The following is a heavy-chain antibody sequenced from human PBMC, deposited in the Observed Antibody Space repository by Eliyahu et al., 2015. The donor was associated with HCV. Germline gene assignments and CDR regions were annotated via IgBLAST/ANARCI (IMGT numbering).Heavy chain of an antibody. D-gene: IGHD1-7*01. CDR3: ARDTLELGYYYYGMDV. Sequence: QVQLVESGGGVVQPXRSLXLSCAASGXTFSXYGMHWVXQAPGKGLEWVAVIWYDGSNKYYADSVKGRFTISRDNSKNTLYLQMNSLRAEDTAVYYCARDTLELGYYYYGMDVWGQGTTVTVSS. J-gene: IGHJ6*02. CDR1: GXTFSXYG. CDR2: IWYDGSNK. V-gene: IGHV3-33*01.